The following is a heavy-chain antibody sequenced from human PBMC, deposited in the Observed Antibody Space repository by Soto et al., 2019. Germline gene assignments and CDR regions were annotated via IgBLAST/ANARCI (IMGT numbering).Heavy chain of an antibody. V-gene: IGHV3-7*01. CDR2: IKQDGSVQ. Sequence: GGPLRLSCAASGFTFSTHWMSWVRQAPGKGLEWVAIIKQDGSVQNYVDSVKGRFIISRDNAENSLYLQMNSLRAEDTALYYCARDFYYYHFDYWGQGTLVTVSS. D-gene: IGHD3-22*01. CDR1: GFTFSTHW. CDR3: ARDFYYYHFDY. J-gene: IGHJ4*02.